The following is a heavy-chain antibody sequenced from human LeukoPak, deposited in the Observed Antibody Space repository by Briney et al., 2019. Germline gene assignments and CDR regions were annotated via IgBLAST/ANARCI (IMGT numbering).Heavy chain of an antibody. CDR3: ARHRGLGYCSTTSCYHLDWFDP. J-gene: IGHJ5*02. Sequence: SETLSLTCTVSGGSISSSSYYWGWIRQPPRKGLEWIASIYYSGSTYYNPSLKSRVTISVDTSKNQFSLKLSSVTAADTAVYYCARHRGLGYCSTTSCYHLDWFDPWGQGTLVTVSS. CDR1: GGSISSSSYY. D-gene: IGHD2-2*01. CDR2: IYYSGST. V-gene: IGHV4-39*01.